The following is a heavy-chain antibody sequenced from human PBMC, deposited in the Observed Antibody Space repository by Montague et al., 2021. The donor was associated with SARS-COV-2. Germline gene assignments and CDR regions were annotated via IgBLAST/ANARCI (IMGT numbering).Heavy chain of an antibody. CDR1: GGSISSSNYY. Sequence: SETLSLTCTVPGGSISSSNYYWGWLRQPPGKGLEWIGNMYYSGSTYYNPSLKSRVTISIDTSKNQFSLKLSSVTAADTAVYYCARDDIVLQGVTKGMDVWGQRTTVTVSS. V-gene: IGHV4-39*07. D-gene: IGHD3-10*01. J-gene: IGHJ6*02. CDR3: ARDDIVLQGVTKGMDV. CDR2: MYYSGST.